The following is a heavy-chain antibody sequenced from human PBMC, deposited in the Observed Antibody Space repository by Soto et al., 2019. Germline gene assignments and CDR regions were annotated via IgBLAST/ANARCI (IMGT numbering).Heavy chain of an antibody. V-gene: IGHV1-2*02. Sequence: ASVKVSCKTSGYTFAAYYIHWIRQAPGQGLEWMGWINPTSGGTVYAQKFQDRVTMTRDTSISTAYMELRRLNSDDTAVYYCARDPDYGDYWVYFFDSWGQGTPVTVSS. CDR2: INPTSGGT. CDR1: GYTFAAYY. D-gene: IGHD4-17*01. J-gene: IGHJ4*02. CDR3: ARDPDYGDYWVYFFDS.